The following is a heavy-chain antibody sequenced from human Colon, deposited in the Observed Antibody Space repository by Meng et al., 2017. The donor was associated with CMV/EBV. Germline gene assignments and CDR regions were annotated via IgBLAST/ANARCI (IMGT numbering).Heavy chain of an antibody. CDR1: GFTFRGYE. CDR2: ISSSGSSV. CDR3: AKLIPWNYAYFDY. D-gene: IGHD1-7*01. J-gene: IGHJ4*02. Sequence: GESLKISCAASGFTFRGYEMNWVRQAPGKGLGWISYISSSGSSVKYADSVKGRFTISRDNAKNSLYLQMNNLRAEDTAVYYCAKLIPWNYAYFDYWGQGTLVTVS. V-gene: IGHV3-48*03.